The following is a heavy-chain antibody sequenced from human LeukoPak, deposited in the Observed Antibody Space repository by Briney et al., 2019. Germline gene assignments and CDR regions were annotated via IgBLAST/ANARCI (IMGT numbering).Heavy chain of an antibody. D-gene: IGHD1-1*01. CDR2: IYYSGST. Sequence: SETLSLTCTVCGGSISSYYWSWIRQPPGKGLEWIGYIYYSGSTNYNPSLKSRVTISVDTSKNQFSLKLSSVTAADTAVYYCARGFLRWNRNYYYYMDVWGKGTTVTVSS. CDR1: GGSISSYY. V-gene: IGHV4-59*08. CDR3: ARGFLRWNRNYYYYMDV. J-gene: IGHJ6*03.